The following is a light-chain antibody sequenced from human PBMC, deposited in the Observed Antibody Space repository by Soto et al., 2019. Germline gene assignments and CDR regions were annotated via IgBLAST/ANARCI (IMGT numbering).Light chain of an antibody. J-gene: IGKJ2*02. CDR2: GAS. CDR3: QQLGKWPST. V-gene: IGKV3D-20*02. Sequence: EIVLTQSPGTLSLSPGEGATLSCRASQSVRSGALAWYQQKPGQAPRLLIYGASSRATGIPDRFSGSGSGTHFTLTISRLEPEDFAVYYCQQLGKWPSTFGPGTKVEMK. CDR1: QSVRSGA.